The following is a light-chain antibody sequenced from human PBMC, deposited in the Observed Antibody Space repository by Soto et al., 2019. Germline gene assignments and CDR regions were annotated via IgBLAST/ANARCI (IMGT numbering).Light chain of an antibody. CDR3: QQYDNLILT. J-gene: IGKJ4*01. CDR2: DAS. V-gene: IGKV1-33*01. CDR1: QDISNY. Sequence: DIQMTQSPSSLSASVGDRVTITCQASQDISNYLNWYPQKPGKAPKLVIYDASILETGVPSRFSVTGPGTDFTFTISSLQPEAIATYYCQQYDNLILTFGGGTNVEIK.